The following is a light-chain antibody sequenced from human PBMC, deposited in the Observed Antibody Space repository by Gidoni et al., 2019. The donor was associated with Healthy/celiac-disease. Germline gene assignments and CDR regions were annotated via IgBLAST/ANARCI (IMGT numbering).Light chain of an antibody. V-gene: IGKV3D-7*01. J-gene: IGKJ4*01. CDR1: QSVSSSY. CDR2: GAS. CDR3: QQDYRLT. Sequence: PGERVTLSCRASQSVSSSYLTWYQQKPGQAPRLLIYGASTRATSIPARFSGSGSGTDFTLTISSLQPEDFAVYYCQQDYRLTFXGXTKVEIK.